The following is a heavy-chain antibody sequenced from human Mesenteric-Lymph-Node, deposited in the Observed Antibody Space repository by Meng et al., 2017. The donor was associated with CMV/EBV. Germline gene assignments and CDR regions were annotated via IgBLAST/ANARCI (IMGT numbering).Heavy chain of an antibody. Sequence: GGPLRLSCAASGFTFSSYGMHWVRQAPGKGLEWVAFIRYDGGNKYYADSVKGRFTISRDNSKNTVFLRLNSLRAEDTAVYYCAGYSSDWYSPYYFDYWGRGTLVTVSS. J-gene: IGHJ4*02. D-gene: IGHD6-19*01. CDR3: AGYSSDWYSPYYFDY. CDR1: GFTFSSYG. CDR2: IRYDGGNK. V-gene: IGHV3-30*02.